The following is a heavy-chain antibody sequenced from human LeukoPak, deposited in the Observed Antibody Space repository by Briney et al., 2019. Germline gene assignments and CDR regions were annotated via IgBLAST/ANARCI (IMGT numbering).Heavy chain of an antibody. CDR1: GFTFSSYW. D-gene: IGHD4-17*01. CDR3: TTEFYGDSYDY. Sequence: PGGSLRLSCAASGFTFSSYWMSWVRQAPGKGLEWVGRIKSKTDGGTTDYAAPVKGRFTISRDDSKNTLYLQMNSLKTEDTAVYYCTTEFYGDSYDYWGQGTLVTVSS. CDR2: IKSKTDGGTT. V-gene: IGHV3-15*01. J-gene: IGHJ4*02.